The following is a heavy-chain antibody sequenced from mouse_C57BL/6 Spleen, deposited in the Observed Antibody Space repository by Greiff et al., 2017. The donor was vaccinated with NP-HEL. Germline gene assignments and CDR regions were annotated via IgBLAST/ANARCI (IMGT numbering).Heavy chain of an antibody. CDR1: GYTFTSYW. CDR2: INPSSGYT. CDR3: AGSSYAMDY. Sequence: QVQLKQSGAELAKPGASVKLSCKASGYTFTSYWMHWVKQRPGQGLEWIGYINPSSGYTKYNQKFKDKATLTADKSSSTAYMQLSSLTYEDSAVYDCAGSSYAMDYWGQGTSVTVSS. D-gene: IGHD1-1*01. J-gene: IGHJ4*01. V-gene: IGHV1-7*01.